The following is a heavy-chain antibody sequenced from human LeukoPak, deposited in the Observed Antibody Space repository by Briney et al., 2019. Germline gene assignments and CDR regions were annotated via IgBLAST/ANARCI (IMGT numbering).Heavy chain of an antibody. D-gene: IGHD3-9*01. Sequence: GGSLRLSCAASGFTFSSYWMHWVRQAPGKGLVWVSRINSDGSSTSYADSVKGQFTISRDNAKNTLYLQMNSLRAEDTAVYCCARGAYFDWLLSYLDYWGQGTLVTVSS. CDR3: ARGAYFDWLLSYLDY. CDR2: INSDGSST. J-gene: IGHJ4*02. CDR1: GFTFSSYW. V-gene: IGHV3-74*01.